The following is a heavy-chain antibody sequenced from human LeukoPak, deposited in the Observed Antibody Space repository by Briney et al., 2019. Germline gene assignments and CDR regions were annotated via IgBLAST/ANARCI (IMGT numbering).Heavy chain of an antibody. CDR3: AKVRASSGYFDY. D-gene: IGHD3-22*01. CDR1: GFTFSSYA. Sequence: GGSLRLSCAASGFTFSSYAMSWVRQAPGKGLEWVSTISAGGGTTYYADSVKGRFTISRDSSKITLYLQMNSLRAEDTAVNYCAKVRASSGYFDYWGQGTLVTVSS. CDR2: ISAGGGTT. V-gene: IGHV3-23*01. J-gene: IGHJ4*02.